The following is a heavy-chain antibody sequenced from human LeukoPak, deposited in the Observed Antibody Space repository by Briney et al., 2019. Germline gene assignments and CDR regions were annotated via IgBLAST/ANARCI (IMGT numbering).Heavy chain of an antibody. Sequence: GGSLRLSCAASGFTFSSYSMNWVRQAPGKGLEWVSSISSSSSSYIYYADSVKGRFTISRDNAKNSLYLQMNSLRAEDTAVYYCARAPAGLLGAFDIWGQGTMVTVSS. D-gene: IGHD2/OR15-2a*01. J-gene: IGHJ3*02. CDR2: ISSSSSSYI. CDR1: GFTFSSYS. CDR3: ARAPAGLLGAFDI. V-gene: IGHV3-21*01.